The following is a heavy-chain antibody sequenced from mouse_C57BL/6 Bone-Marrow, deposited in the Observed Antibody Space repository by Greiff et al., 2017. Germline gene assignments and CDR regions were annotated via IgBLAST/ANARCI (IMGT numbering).Heavy chain of an antibody. V-gene: IGHV1-72*01. CDR2: IDPNSGGT. Sequence: QVQLKQPGAELVRPGSSVKLSCKASGYTFTSYWMDWVKQRPGRGLEWIGRIDPNSGGTKYNEKFKSKATLTVDKPSSTAYMQLSSLTSEDSAVYYCARSGYSNFYWYFDVWGTGTTVTVSS. CDR3: ARSGYSNFYWYFDV. D-gene: IGHD2-5*01. CDR1: GYTFTSYW. J-gene: IGHJ1*03.